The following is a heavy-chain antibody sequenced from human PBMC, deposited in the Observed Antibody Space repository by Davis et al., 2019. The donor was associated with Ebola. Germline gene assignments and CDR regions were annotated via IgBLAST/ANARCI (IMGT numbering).Heavy chain of an antibody. CDR2: IYYSGST. J-gene: IGHJ4*02. CDR3: ARTSLLGYCSSTSCYRSGYFDY. V-gene: IGHV4-34*01. Sequence: MPSETLSLTCAVYGGSFSGYYWSWIRQPPGKGLEWSGSIYYSGSTYYNPSPKSRVTISVDTSKNQFSLKLSSVTAADTAVYYCARTSLLGYCSSTSCYRSGYFDYWGQGTLVTVSS. CDR1: GGSFSGYY. D-gene: IGHD2-2*01.